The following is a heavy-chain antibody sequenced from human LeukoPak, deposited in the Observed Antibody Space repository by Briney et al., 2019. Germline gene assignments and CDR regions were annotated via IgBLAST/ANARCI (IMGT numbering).Heavy chain of an antibody. CDR3: ATSAPAVAGPGWFDP. V-gene: IGHV5-51*01. J-gene: IGHJ5*02. Sequence: GESLKISCKGSGYSFTSYWIGWVRQMPGKGLEWMGIIYPGDPDTRYSPSFQGQVTISADKSISTAYLQWSSLKASDTAMYYCATSAPAVAGPGWFDPWGQGTLVTVSS. CDR2: IYPGDPDT. CDR1: GYSFTSYW. D-gene: IGHD6-19*01.